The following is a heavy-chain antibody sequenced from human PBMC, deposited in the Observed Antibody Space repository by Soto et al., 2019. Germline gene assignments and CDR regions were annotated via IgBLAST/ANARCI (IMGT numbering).Heavy chain of an antibody. CDR1: SYTFTSYG. CDR3: ARDSMGYDFWSGYYGVTDKTDFDY. Sequence: GASVKVSCKASSYTFTSYGISWVRQAPGQGLEWMGWISAYNGNTNYAQKLQGRVTMTTDTSTSTAYMELRSLRSDDTAVYYCARDSMGYDFWSGYYGVTDKTDFDYWGQGTLVTVSS. J-gene: IGHJ4*02. CDR2: ISAYNGNT. D-gene: IGHD3-3*01. V-gene: IGHV1-18*01.